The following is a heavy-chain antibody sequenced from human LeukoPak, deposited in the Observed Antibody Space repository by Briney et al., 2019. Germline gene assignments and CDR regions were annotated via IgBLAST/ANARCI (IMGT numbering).Heavy chain of an antibody. CDR1: GGSISSYY. J-gene: IGHJ4*02. Sequence: ASETLSLTCTVSGGSISSYYWSWIRQPAGKGLEWIGRIYTSGSTNYNPSLKSRVTMSVDTSKNQFSLKLSSVTAADTAVYYCARGGAYYYDSSGYSYWGQGTLVTVSS. V-gene: IGHV4-4*07. D-gene: IGHD3-22*01. CDR2: IYTSGST. CDR3: ARGGAYYYDSSGYSY.